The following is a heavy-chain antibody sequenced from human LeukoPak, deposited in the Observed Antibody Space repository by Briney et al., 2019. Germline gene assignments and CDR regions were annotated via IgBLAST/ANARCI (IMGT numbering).Heavy chain of an antibody. CDR3: TRAHSGYHYYYGMDV. CDR1: GYTFTSYD. CDR2: TNPNNGNT. J-gene: IGHJ6*02. Sequence: GASVKVSCKASGYTFTSYDINWVRQATGQGLEWMGWTNPNNGNTGYAQKFQGRVTMTRNTSISTAYMELSSVRSEDTAVYYCTRAHSGYHYYYGMDVWGQGTTVTVSS. V-gene: IGHV1-8*01. D-gene: IGHD5-12*01.